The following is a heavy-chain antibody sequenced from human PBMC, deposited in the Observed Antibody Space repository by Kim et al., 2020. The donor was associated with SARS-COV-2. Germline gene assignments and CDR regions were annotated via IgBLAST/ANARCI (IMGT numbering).Heavy chain of an antibody. Sequence: GGSLRLSCAASGFSFNKNWMHWVRQAPGEGLMWVSRMDSYGVTTTYADSVKGRFTISRDNAKNTLYLQVSSLRLDDTAVYYCARASGNYWSFDLWGRGTL. CDR2: MDSYGVTT. D-gene: IGHD1-26*01. CDR3: ARASGNYWSFDL. J-gene: IGHJ2*01. CDR1: GFSFNKNW. V-gene: IGHV3-74*01.